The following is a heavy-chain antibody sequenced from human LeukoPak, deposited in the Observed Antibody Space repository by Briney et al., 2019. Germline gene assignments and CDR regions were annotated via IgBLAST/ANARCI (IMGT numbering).Heavy chain of an antibody. Sequence: SETLSLTCTVSGGSVSSGSYYWSWIRQPPGKGLEWIGYIYYSGSTNYNPSLKSRVTISVDTSKNQFSLKLSSVTAADTAVYYCAKVSGSREPLYHFDYWGQGTLVTVSS. D-gene: IGHD1-14*01. J-gene: IGHJ4*02. V-gene: IGHV4-61*01. CDR1: GGSVSSGSYY. CDR3: AKVSGSREPLYHFDY. CDR2: IYYSGST.